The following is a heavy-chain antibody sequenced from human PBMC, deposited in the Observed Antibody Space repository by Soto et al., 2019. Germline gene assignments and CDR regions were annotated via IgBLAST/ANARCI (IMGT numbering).Heavy chain of an antibody. CDR1: GYTFTSYY. CDR3: ARDAEEMATILPGGFDY. J-gene: IGHJ4*02. CDR2: INPSGGST. D-gene: IGHD5-12*01. Sequence: ASVKVSCKASGYTFTSYYMHWVRQAPGQGLEWMGIINPSGGSTSYAQKFQGRVTMTRDTSTSTVYMELSRLRSEDTAVYYCARDAEEMATILPGGFDYWGQGTLVTVSS. V-gene: IGHV1-46*01.